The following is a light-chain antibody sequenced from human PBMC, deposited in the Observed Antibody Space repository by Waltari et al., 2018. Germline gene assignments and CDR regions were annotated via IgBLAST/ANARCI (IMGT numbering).Light chain of an antibody. Sequence: VLTQSPGTLSFSPGERATLSCRASQRLIKRYVAWYHQKPGQAPTLLIYGASNRAAGIPDRFSGSGSETDFTLTISRLEPEDFGVYYCQQYGSSVMYTFGQGTRLEIK. J-gene: IGKJ2*01. CDR3: QQYGSSVMYT. CDR2: GAS. CDR1: QRLIKRY. V-gene: IGKV3-20*01.